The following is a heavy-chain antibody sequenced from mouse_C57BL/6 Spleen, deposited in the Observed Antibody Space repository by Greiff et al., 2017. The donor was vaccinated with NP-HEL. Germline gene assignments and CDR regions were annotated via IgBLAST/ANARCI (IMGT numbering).Heavy chain of an antibody. J-gene: IGHJ4*01. CDR2: IHPNRGST. D-gene: IGHD2-4*01. V-gene: IGHV1-64*01. Sequence: QVQLQQPGAELVKPGASVKLSCKASGYTFTSYWMHWVKQRPGQGLEWIGMIHPNRGSTNYNEKFKSKATLTVDKSSSTAYMQLNSLTSEDSAVYYCARIYYDYDEAMDDWGQGTSVTVSS. CDR1: GYTFTSYW. CDR3: ARIYYDYDEAMDD.